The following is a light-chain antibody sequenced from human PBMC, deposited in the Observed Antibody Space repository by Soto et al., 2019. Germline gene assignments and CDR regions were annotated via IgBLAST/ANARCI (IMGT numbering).Light chain of an antibody. CDR2: EVN. CDR1: SSDVGAYNY. V-gene: IGLV2-8*01. CDR3: SSYEANDNVV. J-gene: IGLJ2*01. Sequence: QSVLTQPPSASGSPGQSVAISCTGTSSDVGAYNYVCWYQQHPGKAPKLMIYEVNKRPSGVPDRFSGSKSGNTASLTVSGLQDEDEADYSCSSYEANDNVVFGGGTKVTV.